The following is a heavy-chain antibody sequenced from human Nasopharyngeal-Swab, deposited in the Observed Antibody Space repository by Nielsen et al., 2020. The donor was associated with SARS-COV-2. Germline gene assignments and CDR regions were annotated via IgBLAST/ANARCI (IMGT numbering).Heavy chain of an antibody. D-gene: IGHD5-12*01. CDR2: IYYSGST. Sequence: SETLSLTCTASGGSISSYYWSWIRQPPGKGLEWIGYIYYSGSTKYNPSLKSRVTISVDTSKHQFSLNLNSVTAADTAVYYCAKQNSGYAYEDNYYYYYMDVWGQGTTVTVSS. CDR1: GGSISSYY. V-gene: IGHV4-59*01. CDR3: AKQNSGYAYEDNYYYYYMDV. J-gene: IGHJ6*03.